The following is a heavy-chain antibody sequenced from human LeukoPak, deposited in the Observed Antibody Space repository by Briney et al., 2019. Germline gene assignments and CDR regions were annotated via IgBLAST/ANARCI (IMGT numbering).Heavy chain of an antibody. J-gene: IGHJ3*02. CDR2: ISYDGSNK. Sequence: GGSLRLSCAASGFTFSSYGMHWVRQAPGKGLEWVAVISYDGSNKYYADSVKGRFTISRDNSKNTLYLQMNSLRAEDTAVYYCANTVSNYGGALDIWGQGTMVTVSS. V-gene: IGHV3-30*18. CDR3: ANTVSNYGGALDI. CDR1: GFTFSSYG. D-gene: IGHD4-23*01.